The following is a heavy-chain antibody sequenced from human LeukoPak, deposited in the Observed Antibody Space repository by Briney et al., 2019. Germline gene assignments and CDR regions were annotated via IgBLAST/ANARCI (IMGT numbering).Heavy chain of an antibody. CDR2: ISGYNGNT. CDR3: AFSSYYLQGNYYYMDV. D-gene: IGHD1-26*01. CDR1: GYTFTSYG. J-gene: IGHJ6*03. V-gene: IGHV1-18*01. Sequence: ASVKVSCKASGYTFTSYGISWVRQAPGQGLEWMGWISGYNGNTNYAQNLQGGVTMTTDTSTSTVYMELRSLRSDDTAVYYCAFSSYYLQGNYYYMDVWGKGTTVTVSS.